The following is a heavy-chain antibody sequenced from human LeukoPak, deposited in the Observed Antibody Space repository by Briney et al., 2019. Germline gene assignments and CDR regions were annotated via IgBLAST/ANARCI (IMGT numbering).Heavy chain of an antibody. D-gene: IGHD3/OR15-3a*01. J-gene: IGHJ5*02. CDR1: GFTFSRYA. CDR2: IIGSGSGA. Sequence: GGSLRLSCEASGFTFSRYAMMWVRQPPGKGLEWISTIIGSGSGAFYADSVTGRVSISRDNSENTMFLQMDNVRADDTALYYCAKGAATGLVDWFDPWGQGTLVSVS. V-gene: IGHV3-23*01. CDR3: AKGAATGLVDWFDP.